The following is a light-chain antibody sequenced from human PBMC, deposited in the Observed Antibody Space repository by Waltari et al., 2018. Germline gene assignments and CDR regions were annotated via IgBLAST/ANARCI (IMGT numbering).Light chain of an antibody. CDR1: SSNIGAGYD. CDR3: QSYDSSLSGWV. V-gene: IGLV1-40*01. CDR2: GNR. J-gene: IGLJ3*02. Sequence: QSVLTQPPSVSGAPGQRVTISCTGSSSNIGAGYDVHWYQQLPGTAPKLLIDGNRNRPSGAPDRFSGSKSGTSASLAITGLQAEDEADYYCQSYDSSLSGWVFGGGTKLTVL.